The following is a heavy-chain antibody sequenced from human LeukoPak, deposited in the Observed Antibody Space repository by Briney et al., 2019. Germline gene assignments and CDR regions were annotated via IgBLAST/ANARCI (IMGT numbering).Heavy chain of an antibody. J-gene: IGHJ4*02. V-gene: IGHV1-8*01. D-gene: IGHD3-10*01. Sequence: ASVTVSFKSSGYTFTSYDINWVRQATGQGLEWMGWMNPNSGNTGYAQKFQGRVNMTRNTSISTAYMELGSLRSEDTAVYYCARGMLYYYGSGSYYNEDYWGQGTLVTVSS. CDR1: GYTFTSYD. CDR2: MNPNSGNT. CDR3: ARGMLYYYGSGSYYNEDY.